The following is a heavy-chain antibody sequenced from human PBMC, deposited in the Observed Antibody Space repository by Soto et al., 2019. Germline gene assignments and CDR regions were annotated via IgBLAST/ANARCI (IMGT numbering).Heavy chain of an antibody. J-gene: IGHJ6*02. CDR1: GFTFSSYA. CDR2: ISGSGGST. CDR3: AKQEKGPYYYYGMDV. V-gene: IGHV3-23*01. Sequence: GGSLRLSCAASGFTFSSYAMSWVRQAPGKGLEWVSAISGSGGSTYYADSVKGRFTISRDNSKNTLYLQMNSLRAEDTAVYYCAKQEKGPYYYYGMDVWGQGTTVTVSS.